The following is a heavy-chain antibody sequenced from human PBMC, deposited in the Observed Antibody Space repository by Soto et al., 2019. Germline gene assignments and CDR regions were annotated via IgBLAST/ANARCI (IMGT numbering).Heavy chain of an antibody. CDR1: GFTFSSYG. CDR3: ARKGWLRPLDY. V-gene: IGHV3-33*01. Sequence: GGSLRLSCAASGFTFSSYGMHWVRQAPGKGLEWVAVIWYDGSNKYYADSVKGRFTISRDNSKNTLYLQMNSLRAEDTAVYYCARKGWLRPLDYWGQGTLVTVSS. J-gene: IGHJ4*02. CDR2: IWYDGSNK. D-gene: IGHD5-12*01.